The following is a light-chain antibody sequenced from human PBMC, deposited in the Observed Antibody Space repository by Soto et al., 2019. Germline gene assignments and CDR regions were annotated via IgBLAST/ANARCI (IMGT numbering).Light chain of an antibody. J-gene: IGLJ2*01. CDR3: ISYTSSSTLVV. V-gene: IGLV2-14*01. CDR2: DVS. CDR1: SSDVGGYNY. Sequence: QSVLTLPASVSGSPGQSITISCTGTSSDVGGYNYVSWYQQHPGKAPKLMIYDVSNRPSGVSNRFSGSKSGNTASLTISGHQADDQGDYYCISYTSSSTLVVFGRGTKLTVL.